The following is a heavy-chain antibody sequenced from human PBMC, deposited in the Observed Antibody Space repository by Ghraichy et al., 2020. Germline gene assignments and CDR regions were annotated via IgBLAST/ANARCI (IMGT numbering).Heavy chain of an antibody. V-gene: IGHV4-34*01. CDR3: ARDRRLIVARGALDY. CDR2: INHSGST. CDR1: GGSFSGYY. D-gene: IGHD2-15*01. J-gene: IGHJ4*02. Sequence: SETLSLTCAVYGGSFSGYYWSWIRQPPGKGLEWIGEINHSGSTNYNPSLKSRVTISVDTSKNQFSLKLSSVTAADTAVYYCARDRRLIVARGALDYWGQGTLVTVSS.